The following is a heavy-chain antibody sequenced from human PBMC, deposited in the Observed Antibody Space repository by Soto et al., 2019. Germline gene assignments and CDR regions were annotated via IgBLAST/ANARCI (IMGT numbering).Heavy chain of an antibody. D-gene: IGHD2-15*01. J-gene: IGHJ4*02. CDR3: ARASVGPPGGGSWTMPFDS. V-gene: IGHV4-4*07. CDR2: MYTGGST. CDR1: SGSVSNYY. Sequence: PSETLSLTCKVSSGSVSNYYWSWIRQPAGKGLEWIGRMYTGGSTNYNPSLKSRVTMSVDTSKNQFSLRLTSVTAADTAVYYCARASVGPPGGGSWTMPFDSWGRGTLVTVSS.